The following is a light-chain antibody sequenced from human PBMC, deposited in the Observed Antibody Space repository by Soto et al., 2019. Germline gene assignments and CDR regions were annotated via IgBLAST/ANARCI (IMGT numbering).Light chain of an antibody. Sequence: EIVLTQSPGTLSLSPGERATLPCRASQSVNNNYLAWYQQKPGQAPRLLIYGASSRATGIPDRFSGSGSGTDFTLTISRLEPEDFAVYYCHLYGRSPLKLTFGPGTKVDIK. V-gene: IGKV3-20*01. CDR1: QSVNNNY. CDR2: GAS. J-gene: IGKJ1*01. CDR3: HLYGRSPLKLT.